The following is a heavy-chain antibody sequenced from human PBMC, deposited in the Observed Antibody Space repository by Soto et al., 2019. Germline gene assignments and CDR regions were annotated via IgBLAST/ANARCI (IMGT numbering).Heavy chain of an antibody. J-gene: IGHJ6*02. V-gene: IGHV1-69*13. CDR2: IIPIFGTA. CDR3: ARGLYYYDSSGYSPRYGMDV. D-gene: IGHD3-22*01. CDR1: GGTFSSYA. Sequence: SVKVSCKASGGTFSSYAISWVRQAPGQGLEWMGGIIPIFGTANYEQKFQGRVTITADESTRTAYMELSSLRSEDTAVYYCARGLYYYDSSGYSPRYGMDVLGQGTTVTVSS.